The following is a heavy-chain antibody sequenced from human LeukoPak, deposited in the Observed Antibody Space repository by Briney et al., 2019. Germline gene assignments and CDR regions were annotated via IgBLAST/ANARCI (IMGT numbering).Heavy chain of an antibody. V-gene: IGHV4-59*08. D-gene: IGHD3-10*01. J-gene: IGHJ6*02. CDR2: IYYSGST. Sequence: PSETLSLTCTVSGGSISSYYWSWIRQPPGKGLEWIGYIYYSGSTNYNPSLKSRVTISVDTSKNQFSLKLSSVTAADTAVYYRARLRVVRGVINYGMDVWGQGTTVTVSS. CDR3: ARLRVVRGVINYGMDV. CDR1: GGSISSYY.